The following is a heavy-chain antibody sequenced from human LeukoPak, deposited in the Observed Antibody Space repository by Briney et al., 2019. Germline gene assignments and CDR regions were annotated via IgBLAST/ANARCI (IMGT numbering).Heavy chain of an antibody. CDR2: IFPGDSET. J-gene: IGHJ4*02. V-gene: IGHV5-51*01. CDR3: ATSESQTKFDY. D-gene: IGHD1/OR15-1a*01. CDR1: GYRFSSYW. Sequence: GESLKISCKGSGYRFSSYWIGWVRQMPGKGLEWMGIIFPGDSETLYSASLQGQVTISADKSISTAYLQWSSLKASDTAMYYCATSESQTKFDYWGQGTLVTVSS.